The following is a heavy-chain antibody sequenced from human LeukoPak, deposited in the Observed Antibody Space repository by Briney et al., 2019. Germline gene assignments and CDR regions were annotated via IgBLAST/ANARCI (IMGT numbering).Heavy chain of an antibody. Sequence: PSETLSLTCAVYGGSFSGYYWSWIRQPPGKGLEWIGEINHSGSTNYNPSLKSRVTISVDTSKNQFSLKLSSVTAADTAVYYCARGLGPNKSRKGDYWGQGTLVTVSS. D-gene: IGHD1/OR15-1a*01. CDR3: ARGLGPNKSRKGDY. CDR2: INHSGST. V-gene: IGHV4-34*01. J-gene: IGHJ4*02. CDR1: GGSFSGYY.